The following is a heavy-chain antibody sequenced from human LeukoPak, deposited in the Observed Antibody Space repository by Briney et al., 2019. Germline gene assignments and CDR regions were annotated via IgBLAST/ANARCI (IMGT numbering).Heavy chain of an antibody. D-gene: IGHD3-10*01. J-gene: IGHJ5*02. CDR2: IYHSGST. CDR3: ASLLMVRGVIINP. Sequence: SETLSLTCAVSGVSISSSNWWSWVRQPPGKGLEWIGEIYHSGSTNYNPSLQSRVTISVDKSKNQFSLKLSSVTAADTAVYYCASLLMVRGVIINPWGQGTLVTVSS. CDR1: GVSISSSNW. V-gene: IGHV4-4*02.